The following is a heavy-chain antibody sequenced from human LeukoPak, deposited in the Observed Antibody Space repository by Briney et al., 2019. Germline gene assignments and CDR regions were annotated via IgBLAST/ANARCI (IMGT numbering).Heavy chain of an antibody. V-gene: IGHV3-30*02. D-gene: IGHD1-26*01. CDR1: GFTFSSYG. J-gene: IGHJ5*02. CDR2: IRYDGSNK. Sequence: GGSLRLSCAASGFTFSSYGMHWVRQAPGKGLEWVAFIRYDGSNKYYADSVKGRFTISRDNSKNTLYLQMNSPRAEDTAVYYCAKDLYSGSYLYGTWGQGTLVTASS. CDR3: AKDLYSGSYLYGT.